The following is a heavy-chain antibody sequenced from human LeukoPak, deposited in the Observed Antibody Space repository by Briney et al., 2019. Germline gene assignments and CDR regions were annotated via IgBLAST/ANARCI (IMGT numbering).Heavy chain of an antibody. CDR2: IYYSGSP. CDR1: GRSISSRSYY. Sequence: SVTQSLTCTVSGRSISSRSYYWGWIRQPPGKGLEWIGSIYYSGSPYYNPSLKSRVTISVDTSKNQFSLKLSSVTAADTAVYYCARQNYGSGDNDYWGQGTLVTVSS. D-gene: IGHD3-10*01. V-gene: IGHV4-39*01. J-gene: IGHJ4*02. CDR3: ARQNYGSGDNDY.